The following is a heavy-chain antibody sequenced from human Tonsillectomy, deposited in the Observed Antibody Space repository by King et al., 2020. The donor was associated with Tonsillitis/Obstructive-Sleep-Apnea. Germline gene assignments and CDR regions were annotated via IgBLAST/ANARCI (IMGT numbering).Heavy chain of an antibody. J-gene: IGHJ1*01. D-gene: IGHD1-26*01. V-gene: IGHV3-64*01. CDR2: ISSNGGST. CDR1: GFTFSSYP. CDR3: ARSYYGDLLPGWNIFQH. Sequence: VQLVESGGGLVQPGGSLRLSCAASGFTFSSYPMHWVRQAPGKGLEYVSSISSNGGSTYYANSVKGRFTISRDNSKNTLYLKMGSLRAEDMAVYYCARSYYGDLLPGWNIFQHWVQGTLVTVSS.